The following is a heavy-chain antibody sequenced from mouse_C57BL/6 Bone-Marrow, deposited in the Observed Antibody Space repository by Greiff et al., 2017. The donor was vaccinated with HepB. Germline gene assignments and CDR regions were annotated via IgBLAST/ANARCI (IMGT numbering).Heavy chain of an antibody. CDR1: GISITTGNYR. V-gene: IGHV3-5*01. J-gene: IGHJ4*01. CDR3: ARGYYGSGPFAMDY. Sequence: VQLKQSGPGLVKPSQTVFLTCTVTGISITTGNYRWSWIRQFPGNKLEWIGYIYYSGTITYNPSLTSLTTITSNTPKNQFFLEMNSLTAAATATYYCARGYYGSGPFAMDYWGQGTSVTVSS. D-gene: IGHD1-1*01. CDR2: IYYSGTI.